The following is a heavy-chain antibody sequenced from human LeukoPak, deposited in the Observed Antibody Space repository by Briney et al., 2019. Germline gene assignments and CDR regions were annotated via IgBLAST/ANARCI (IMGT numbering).Heavy chain of an antibody. CDR3: ARDFLGFSDS. CDR2: INEGGSQT. V-gene: IGHV3-7*04. J-gene: IGHJ4*02. D-gene: IGHD1-26*01. CDR1: GFTFSMYF. Sequence: GGSLRLSCAASGFTFSMYFMRWVRQAPGKGLEWVASINEGGSQTYYVDSVKGRFTISRDNAKNSLYLQMNSLRAEDTAVYYCARDFLGFSDSWGQGTLVTVSS.